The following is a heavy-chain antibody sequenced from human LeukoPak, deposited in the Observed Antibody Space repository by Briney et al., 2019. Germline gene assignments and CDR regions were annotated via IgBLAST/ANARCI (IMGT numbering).Heavy chain of an antibody. J-gene: IGHJ3*02. V-gene: IGHV3-53*01. CDR1: GFTVSSNY. D-gene: IGHD1-26*01. CDR3: ASQTKWELLTLYTFDI. CDR2: IYSGGST. Sequence: DPGGSLRLSCAASGFTVSSNYMSWVRQAPGKGLEWVSVIYSGGSTYYADSVKGRFTISRDNSKNTLYLQMNSLRAEDTAVYYCASQTKWELLTLYTFDIWGQGTMVTVSS.